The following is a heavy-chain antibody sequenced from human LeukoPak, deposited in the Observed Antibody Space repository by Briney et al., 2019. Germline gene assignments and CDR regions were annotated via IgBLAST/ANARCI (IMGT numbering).Heavy chain of an antibody. D-gene: IGHD3-3*01. V-gene: IGHV1-69*05. CDR3: ARCGRSYDVWSGYGEWYYYYYMDV. J-gene: IGHJ6*03. CDR1: GGTFSSYA. Sequence: ASVKVSCXASGGTFSSYAISWVRQARGQGLEWMGGIIPIFGTANYAQKFQGRVTITTDESTSTAYMELSSLRSEDTAVYYCARCGRSYDVWSGYGEWYYYYYMDVWGKGTTVTVSS. CDR2: IIPIFGTA.